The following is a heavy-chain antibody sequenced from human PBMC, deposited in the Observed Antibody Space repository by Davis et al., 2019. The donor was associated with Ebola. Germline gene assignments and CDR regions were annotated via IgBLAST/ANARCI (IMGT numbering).Heavy chain of an antibody. D-gene: IGHD4-23*01. CDR2: IRSKAYGGTT. Sequence: GESLKISCAVSGFTFSSYWMSWVRQAPGKGLEWVGFIRSKAYGGTTEYAASVKGRFTISRDDSKSIAYLQMDSLKTEDTAVYYCSRDYGGAGDYWGQGTLVTVSS. CDR3: SRDYGGAGDY. CDR1: GFTFSSYW. J-gene: IGHJ4*02. V-gene: IGHV3-49*04.